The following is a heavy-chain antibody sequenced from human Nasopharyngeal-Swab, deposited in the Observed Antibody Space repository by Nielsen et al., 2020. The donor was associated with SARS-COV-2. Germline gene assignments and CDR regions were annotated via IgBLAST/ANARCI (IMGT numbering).Heavy chain of an antibody. V-gene: IGHV5-51*01. CDR3: ARHLFPRGDYYGMDV. D-gene: IGHD2-15*01. CDR2: IYPGDSDT. CDR1: GYSFTAYW. J-gene: IGHJ6*02. Sequence: KVSCKGSGYSFTAYWIGWVRQMPGKGLEWMGIIYPGDSDTRYSLSFQGQVTISADKSISTAYLQWSSLKASDTAIYYCARHLFPRGDYYGMDVWGQGTTVTVSS.